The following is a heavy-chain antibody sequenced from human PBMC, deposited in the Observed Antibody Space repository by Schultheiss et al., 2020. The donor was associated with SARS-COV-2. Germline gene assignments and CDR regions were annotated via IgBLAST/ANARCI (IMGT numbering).Heavy chain of an antibody. J-gene: IGHJ4*02. D-gene: IGHD2-15*01. V-gene: IGHV3-21*01. CDR2: ISSSSSYI. CDR3: AKDLASVVVAATHPDY. CDR1: GFTFSSYS. Sequence: GGSLRLSCAASGFTFSSYSMNWVRQAPGKGLEWVSSISSSSSYIYYADSVKGRFTISRDNSKNTLYLQMNSLRAEDTAVYYCAKDLASVVVAATHPDYWGQGTLVTVSS.